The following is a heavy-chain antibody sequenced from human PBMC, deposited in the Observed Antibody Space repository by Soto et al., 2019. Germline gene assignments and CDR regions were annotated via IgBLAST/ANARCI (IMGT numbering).Heavy chain of an antibody. CDR3: ARRGMTRSFDY. V-gene: IGHV3-48*01. J-gene: IGHJ4*02. Sequence: PGGSLRLSCAASGFTFSSYSMNWVRQAPGKGLEWVSYISSSSSTIYYADSVKGRFTISRDNAKNSLYLQMNSLRAEDTAVYYCARRGMTRSFDYWGQGTLVTVSS. CDR2: ISSSSSTI. CDR1: GFTFSSYS.